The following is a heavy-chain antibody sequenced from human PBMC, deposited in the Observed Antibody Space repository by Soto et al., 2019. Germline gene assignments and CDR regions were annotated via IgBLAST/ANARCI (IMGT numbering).Heavy chain of an antibody. CDR2: ISYDGSNK. CDR1: GFTFSSYG. D-gene: IGHD7-27*01. V-gene: IGHV3-30*18. CDR3: AKYLGV. Sequence: QVQLVESGGGVVQPGRSLRLSCAASGFTFSSYGMHWVRQAPGKGLEWVAVISYDGSNKYYADSVKGRFTISRDNSKNTLYLQMNSLRAEDTAVYYCAKYLGVWGKGTTVTVSS. J-gene: IGHJ6*04.